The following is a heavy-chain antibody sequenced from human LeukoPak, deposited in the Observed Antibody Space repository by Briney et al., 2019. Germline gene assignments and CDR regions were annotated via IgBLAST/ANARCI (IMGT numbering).Heavy chain of an antibody. V-gene: IGHV4-59*01. D-gene: IGHD6-19*01. Sequence: SETPSLTSTVSGGSISSYYWSWIPEPPGKELKARRDIYYSGSTNYNPSLKSRVTISVDTSKNQFSLKLSSVTAADTAVYYCARAPGIAVAGTLYYGMDVWGKGTTVTVSS. CDR3: ARAPGIAVAGTLYYGMDV. J-gene: IGHJ6*04. CDR1: GGSISSYY. CDR2: IYYSGST.